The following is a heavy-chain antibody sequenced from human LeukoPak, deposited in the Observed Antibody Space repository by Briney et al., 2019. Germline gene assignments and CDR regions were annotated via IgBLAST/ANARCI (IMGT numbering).Heavy chain of an antibody. CDR3: ARHGTISSESYFDY. CDR2: IHNSGRT. Sequence: SETLSLTCSVSGGSVSSYYWSWIRQSPGKGLEWIGYIHNSGRTNYNPSLKSRVTGFVDTSKNQVFLRLSSVTAADTAVYYCARHGTISSESYFDYWGQGALVTVSS. J-gene: IGHJ4*02. V-gene: IGHV4-59*08. D-gene: IGHD1-14*01. CDR1: GGSVSSYY.